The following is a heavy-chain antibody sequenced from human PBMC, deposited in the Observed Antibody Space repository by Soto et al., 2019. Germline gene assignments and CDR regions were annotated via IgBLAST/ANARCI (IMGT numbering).Heavy chain of an antibody. Sequence: GGSLRLSCAASGFTFSSYSMNWVRQAPGKGLEWVSSISSSSTYIYYADSVKGRFTISRDNAKNSLYLQMNSLRAEDTAVYYCARDRGTDLGTPNWFDPWGQGTLVTVSS. V-gene: IGHV3-21*01. CDR3: ARDRGTDLGTPNWFDP. CDR2: ISSSSTYI. J-gene: IGHJ5*02. D-gene: IGHD3-10*01. CDR1: GFTFSSYS.